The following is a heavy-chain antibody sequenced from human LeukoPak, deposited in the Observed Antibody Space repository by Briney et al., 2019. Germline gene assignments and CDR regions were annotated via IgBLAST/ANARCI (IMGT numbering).Heavy chain of an antibody. CDR3: ARDYRGYLDYYYYMDV. Sequence: ASVKVSCKASGYTFTSYGISWVRQAPGQGLEWMGWISAYNGNTNYAQKLQGRVTMTTDTSTSTAYMELRSLRSDDTAVYYCARDYRGYLDYYYYMDVWGKGTTVTVSS. D-gene: IGHD1-26*01. CDR1: GYTFTSYG. CDR2: ISAYNGNT. V-gene: IGHV1-18*01. J-gene: IGHJ6*03.